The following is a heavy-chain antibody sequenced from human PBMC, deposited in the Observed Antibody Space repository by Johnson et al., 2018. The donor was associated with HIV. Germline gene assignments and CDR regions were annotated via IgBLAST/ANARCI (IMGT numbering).Heavy chain of an antibody. CDR2: ISSSGTTV. V-gene: IGHV3-11*04. D-gene: IGHD3-22*01. Sequence: QEKLVESGGGLVKPGGSLRLSCAASGFTFSDYYMTWIRQTPGKGLEWVSYISSSGTTVYYADSVRGRFSISRDNTKHSLYLQMNSLRAEDTALYYCARDRGYWDAFDIWGQGTMVTVSS. CDR1: GFTFSDYY. J-gene: IGHJ3*02. CDR3: ARDRGYWDAFDI.